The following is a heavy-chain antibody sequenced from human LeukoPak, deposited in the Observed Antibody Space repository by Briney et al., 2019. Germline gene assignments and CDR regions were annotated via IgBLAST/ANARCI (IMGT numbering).Heavy chain of an antibody. D-gene: IGHD4-23*01. CDR3: ARARAVVNYFDY. V-gene: IGHV3-30*02. Sequence: GGSLRLSCAASGFTFSYYGMHWVRQAPGKGLEWVAFIRFDGSDKYYADSVKGRFTISRDNAKNSLYLQMNSLRAEDTAVYYCARARAVVNYFDYWGQGTLVTVSS. J-gene: IGHJ4*02. CDR2: IRFDGSDK. CDR1: GFTFSYYG.